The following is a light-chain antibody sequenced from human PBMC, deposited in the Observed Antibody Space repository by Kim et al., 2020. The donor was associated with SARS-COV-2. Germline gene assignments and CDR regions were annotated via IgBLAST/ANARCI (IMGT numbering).Light chain of an antibody. CDR1: TMAVGCYNY. V-gene: IGLV2-11*03. Sequence: GQSVTIPCTGTTMAVGCYNYVSGYQQHPGKAPKLLINVVTHRRSGVPDRFSGSKPGNTACLTISGLQAEDEADYFCCSYASSYTLVFGGGTKVTVL. CDR3: CSYASSYTLV. J-gene: IGLJ2*01. CDR2: VVT.